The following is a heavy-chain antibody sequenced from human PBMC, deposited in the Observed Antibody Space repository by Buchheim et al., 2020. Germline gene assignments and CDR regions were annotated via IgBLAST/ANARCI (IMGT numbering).Heavy chain of an antibody. CDR2: VYYTGSV. CDR3: ARHAGSFGYTYYFDF. Sequence: QVHLQESGPGLVKPSETLSLTCSVSGGSMIPYYWSWIRQSPGKGLEYIGYVYYTGSVTYNSSLKSRVTISVDTSTHQIPLSLTSVTAADTAVYFCARHAGSFGYTYYFDFWGQGS. D-gene: IGHD3-16*01. CDR1: GGSMIPYY. V-gene: IGHV4-59*08. J-gene: IGHJ4*02.